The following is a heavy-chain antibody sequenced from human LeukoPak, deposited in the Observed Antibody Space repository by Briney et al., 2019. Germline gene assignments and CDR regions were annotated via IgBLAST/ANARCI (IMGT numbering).Heavy chain of an antibody. Sequence: ASVKVSCKASGGTFSSYAISWVRQAPGQRLEWMGWINAGNGNTKYSQKFQGRVTITRDTSASTAYMELSSLRSEDTAVYYCAREGYSGYDLDYWGQGTLVTVSS. CDR1: GGTFSSYA. CDR2: INAGNGNT. D-gene: IGHD5-12*01. J-gene: IGHJ4*02. CDR3: AREGYSGYDLDY. V-gene: IGHV1-3*01.